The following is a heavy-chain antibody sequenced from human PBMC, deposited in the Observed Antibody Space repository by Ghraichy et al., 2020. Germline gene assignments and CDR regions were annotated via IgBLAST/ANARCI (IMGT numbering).Heavy chain of an antibody. Sequence: GGSLRLSCAASGFTFSSYGMHWFRQAPGKGLEWVAFIRYDGSNTHYADPVKGRFTISRDNSKDTLYLQMNSLRAEDTAVYYCSKDPRRAVVGLAGENWFDPWGQGTLVTVSS. CDR1: GFTFSSYG. D-gene: IGHD6-19*01. CDR2: IRYDGSNT. J-gene: IGHJ5*02. V-gene: IGHV3-30*02. CDR3: SKDPRRAVVGLAGENWFDP.